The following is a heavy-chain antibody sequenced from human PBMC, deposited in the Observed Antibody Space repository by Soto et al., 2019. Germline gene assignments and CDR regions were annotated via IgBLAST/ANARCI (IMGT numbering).Heavy chain of an antibody. J-gene: IGHJ4*02. V-gene: IGHV3-30*18. CDR3: VKDHPDYYDSSGHFDY. CDR1: AFTFSRYG. D-gene: IGHD3-22*01. CDR2: ISHDGNNK. Sequence: QVILVESGGGVVQPGRSLRVSCEAFAFTFSRYGMHWVRQAPGKGLEWVALISHDGNNKHYADSVKGRFSISRDNSKNTLYLQMNSLRPEDTAVYYCVKDHPDYYDSSGHFDYWGQGTLVTVSS.